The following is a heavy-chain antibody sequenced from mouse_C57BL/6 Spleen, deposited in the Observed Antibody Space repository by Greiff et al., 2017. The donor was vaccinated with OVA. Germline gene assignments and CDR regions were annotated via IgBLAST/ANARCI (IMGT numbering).Heavy chain of an antibody. D-gene: IGHD1-1*01. CDR1: GYTFTSYW. J-gene: IGHJ2*01. CDR2: INPSNGGT. V-gene: IGHV1-53*01. Sequence: QVHVKQPGTELVKPGASVKLSCKASGYTFTSYWMHWVKQRPGQGLEWIGNINPSNGGTNYNEKFKSKATLTVDKSSSTAYMQLSSLTSEDSAVYYCARGKGIYYYGSSYFDYWGQGTTLTVSS. CDR3: ARGKGIYYYGSSYFDY.